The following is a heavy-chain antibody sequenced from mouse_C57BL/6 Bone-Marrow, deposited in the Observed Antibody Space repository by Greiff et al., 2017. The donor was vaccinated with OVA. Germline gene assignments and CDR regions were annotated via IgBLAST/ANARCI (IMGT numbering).Heavy chain of an antibody. CDR3: ERGRSWDYFDY. CDR2: INPSNGGT. Sequence: QVILQQPGTELVQPGASVKLSCKASGYTFTSYWMHWVKQRPGQGLEWIGNINPSNGGTNYNENLKSKATLTVDKSSSKAYMQISSLTPEYSAVSRCERGRSWDYFDYWGQGTTLTVSS. D-gene: IGHD4-1*01. CDR1: GYTFTSYW. J-gene: IGHJ2*01. V-gene: IGHV1-53*01.